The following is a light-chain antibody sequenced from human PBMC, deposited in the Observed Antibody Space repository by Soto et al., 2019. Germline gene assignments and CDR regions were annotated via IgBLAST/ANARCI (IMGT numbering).Light chain of an antibody. CDR2: EDS. J-gene: IGLJ2*01. CDR3: SSCTGSSTLV. Sequence: QSALTQPASVSGSPGQSITISCTGTSSDVGGYNYVSWYQQHPGKAPKLMIYEDSNRPSGVSNRFSGSKSGNTASLTISGLQAEDEADYYCSSCTGSSTLVFGGGTKLTVL. CDR1: SSDVGGYNY. V-gene: IGLV2-14*01.